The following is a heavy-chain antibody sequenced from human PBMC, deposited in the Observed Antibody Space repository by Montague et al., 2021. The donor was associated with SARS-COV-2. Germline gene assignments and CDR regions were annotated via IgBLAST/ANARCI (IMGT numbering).Heavy chain of an antibody. D-gene: IGHD3-10*01. J-gene: IGHJ4*02. V-gene: IGHV4-4*07. Sequence: SETLSLTCSVSGDSITNHYWSWVRQPAGKGLEWIGRMHFTGKTNFSPFFSSRLTMSADTSKNQFSLKLTSVTAADTAIYYCARDRFDFGAGRQGTIDFWGQGTMVTVSS. CDR3: ARDRFDFGAGRQGTIDF. CDR1: GDSITNHY. CDR2: MHFTGKT.